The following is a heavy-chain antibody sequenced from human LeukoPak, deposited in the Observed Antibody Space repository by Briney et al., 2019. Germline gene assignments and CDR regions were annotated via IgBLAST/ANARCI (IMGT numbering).Heavy chain of an antibody. D-gene: IGHD1-26*01. CDR2: ISSGSTMI. CDR3: AREIGGGLHYFHS. CDR1: GFTFSAYN. Sequence: GGSLRLSCAASGFTFSAYNMNWVRQAPGKGLEWVSYISSGSTMIYYTDSVKGRFTISRDNSQNTLYLQMNSLRAEDTAMYYCAREIGGGLHYFHSWGQGTPVTVSS. J-gene: IGHJ4*02. V-gene: IGHV3-48*01.